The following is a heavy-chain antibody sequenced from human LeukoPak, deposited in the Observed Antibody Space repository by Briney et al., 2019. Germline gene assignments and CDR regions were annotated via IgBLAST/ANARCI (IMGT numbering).Heavy chain of an antibody. J-gene: IGHJ5*02. Sequence: ASVKVSCKASGYTFTGYYMHWVRQAPGQGLEWMGWINPNSGGTNYAQKFQGRVTMTRDTSISTAYMELSRLRSDDTAVYYCARDRHCSSTSCYGWFDPWGQGTLVTVSS. V-gene: IGHV1-2*02. CDR3: ARDRHCSSTSCYGWFDP. CDR2: INPNSGGT. D-gene: IGHD2-2*01. CDR1: GYTFTGYY.